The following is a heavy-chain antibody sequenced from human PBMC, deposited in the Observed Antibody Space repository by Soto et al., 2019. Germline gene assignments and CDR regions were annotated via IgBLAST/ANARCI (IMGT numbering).Heavy chain of an antibody. CDR1: GDSVSSNSAA. J-gene: IGHJ6*02. V-gene: IGHV6-1*01. Sequence: TLSLTCAISGDSVSSNSAAWIWVRQSPSRGLECLGRTYYRSKWYNDYAVSVKSRITITPDTSKNQFSMQLNYMTPKDTDMYYCVRGGIYYFGMNVWGQGTTVTVSS. CDR3: VRGGIYYFGMNV. CDR2: TYYRSKWYN.